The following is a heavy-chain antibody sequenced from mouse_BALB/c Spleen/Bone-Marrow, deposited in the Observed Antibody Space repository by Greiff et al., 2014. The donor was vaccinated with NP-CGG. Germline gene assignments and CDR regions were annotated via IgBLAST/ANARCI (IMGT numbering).Heavy chain of an antibody. V-gene: IGHV2-3*01. CDR3: AKANWAPLDY. Sequence: VMLVESGPGLVAPSQSLSITCTVSGFSFTSYGVSWVRQPPGKGLEWLGVICGDGSTNYHSALISRLSISKDNSKSKIFLKLSSLQTDDTAAYYCAKANWAPLDYWGQGTTLTVSS. J-gene: IGHJ2*01. CDR1: GFSFTSYG. D-gene: IGHD4-1*01. CDR2: ICGDGST.